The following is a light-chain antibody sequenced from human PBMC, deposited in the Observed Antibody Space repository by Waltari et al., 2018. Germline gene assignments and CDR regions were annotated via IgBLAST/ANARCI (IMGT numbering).Light chain of an antibody. J-gene: IGLJ1*01. Sequence: QSALTQPPSASGSPGQSVTISCTGTSSDIGGYKYVSWYRQHPGKGPKLLIYEVSKRSSGVPNRFSGSKSGNTASLTVSGLQAEDEADYYCSSYAGSNNLVFGTGTKVTVL. CDR1: SSDIGGYKY. CDR2: EVS. V-gene: IGLV2-8*01. CDR3: SSYAGSNNLV.